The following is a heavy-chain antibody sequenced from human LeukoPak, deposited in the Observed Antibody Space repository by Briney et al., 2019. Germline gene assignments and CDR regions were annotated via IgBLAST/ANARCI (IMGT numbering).Heavy chain of an antibody. J-gene: IGHJ6*02. CDR1: GGTFSSYA. Sequence: ASVKVSCKASGGTFSSYAISWVRQAPGQGLEWMGRIIPILGIANYAQKFQGRVTITADKSTSTAYMELSSLRSEDTAVYYCARGGVAAASRPYGMDVWGQGTTVTASS. V-gene: IGHV1-69*04. D-gene: IGHD6-13*01. CDR2: IIPILGIA. CDR3: ARGGVAAASRPYGMDV.